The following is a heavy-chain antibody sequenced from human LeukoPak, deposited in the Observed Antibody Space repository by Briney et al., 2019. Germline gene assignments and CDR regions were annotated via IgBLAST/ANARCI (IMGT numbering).Heavy chain of an antibody. CDR2: ISSSSSYI. CDR3: ARDNIIVAGFDC. CDR1: GFTFSNYT. J-gene: IGHJ4*02. Sequence: GGSLRLSCAASGFTFSNYTMNWVRQAPGKGLEWVSSISSSSSYIYYADSVKGRFTISRDNAKNSLYLQMNSLRAEDTAVYYCARDNIIVAGFDCWGQGTLVTVSS. V-gene: IGHV3-21*01. D-gene: IGHD6-19*01.